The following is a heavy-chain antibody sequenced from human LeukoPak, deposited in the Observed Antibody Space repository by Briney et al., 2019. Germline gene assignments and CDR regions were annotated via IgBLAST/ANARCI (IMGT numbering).Heavy chain of an antibody. V-gene: IGHV5-51*01. J-gene: IGHJ5*02. CDR1: GYSFTGYW. D-gene: IGHD3-10*01. CDR2: IYPGDSDT. Sequence: GAALQISCKGSGYSFTGYWIGWVRQLPGKGLEGMGIIYPGDSDTRYSPSFQGQVTISADKSISTAYLQWSSLKASDTAMYYCARHRAIGVRGVPWVGPNWFDPWGQGTLVTVSS. CDR3: ARHRAIGVRGVPWVGPNWFDP.